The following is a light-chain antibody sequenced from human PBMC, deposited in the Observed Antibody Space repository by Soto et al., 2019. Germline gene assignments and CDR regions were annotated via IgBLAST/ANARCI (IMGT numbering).Light chain of an antibody. J-gene: IGKJ4*01. CDR2: GAS. CDR3: QQYGISLLT. CDR1: QSVRSNY. V-gene: IGKV3-20*01. Sequence: EIVLTQSPGTLSLSPGERATLSCRASQSVRSNYLAWYQQKPGQAPSLLIYGASSRATGIPDRFSGSGSGTDFTLTISRLEPEDFAVYYCQQYGISLLTFGGGTKVDIK.